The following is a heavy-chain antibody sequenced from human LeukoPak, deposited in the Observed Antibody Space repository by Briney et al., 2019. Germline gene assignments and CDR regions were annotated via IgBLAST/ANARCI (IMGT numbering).Heavy chain of an antibody. D-gene: IGHD4-17*01. CDR1: GFTFGDYA. CDR2: IRSKAYGGTT. J-gene: IGHJ3*02. V-gene: IGHV3-49*04. Sequence: GGSLRLSCTAPGFTFGDYAMSWVRQAPGKGLEWVGLIRSKAYGGTTEYAASVKGRFTISRDDSKSIAYLQMNSLKTEDTAVYYCTREVVESYGDYVGAFDIWGQGTMVTVSS. CDR3: TREVVESYGDYVGAFDI.